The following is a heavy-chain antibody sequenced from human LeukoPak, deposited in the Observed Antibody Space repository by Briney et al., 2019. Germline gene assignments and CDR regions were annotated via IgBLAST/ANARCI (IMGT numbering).Heavy chain of an antibody. J-gene: IGHJ4*02. CDR3: ARDDSIAVAGNFGY. CDR2: ISSSSSYI. V-gene: IGHV3-21*01. CDR1: GFTFSSYS. Sequence: GGSLRLSCAASGFTFSSYSMNWVRQAPGKGLEWVSSISSSSSYIYYADSVKGRFTISRDNAKNSLYLQMNSLRAEDTAVYYCARDDSIAVAGNFGYWGQGTLVTVSS. D-gene: IGHD6-19*01.